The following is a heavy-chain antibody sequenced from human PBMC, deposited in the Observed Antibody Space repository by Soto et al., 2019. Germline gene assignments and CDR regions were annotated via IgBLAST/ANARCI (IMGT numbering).Heavy chain of an antibody. V-gene: IGHV4-34*01. Sequence: QVQLQQWGAGLLKPSETLSLTCAVSGGSFSGYYWSWIRQPPGKGLEWIGEINHSGSTNYNPSLKSRATISVDTSKNQFSLKLSSVTAADTAVYYCASYDYGMAEYFQHWGQGTLVTVSS. CDR2: INHSGST. CDR3: ASYDYGMAEYFQH. CDR1: GGSFSGYY. J-gene: IGHJ1*01. D-gene: IGHD4-17*01.